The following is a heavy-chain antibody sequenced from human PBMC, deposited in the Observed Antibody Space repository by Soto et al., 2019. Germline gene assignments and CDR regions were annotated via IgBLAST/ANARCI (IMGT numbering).Heavy chain of an antibody. CDR1: GFPFSSFP. Sequence: PGGSLRLSCSASGFPFSSFPMHWVRQAPGKGLEYVSSISANGINTFYADSLKGRIIVSRDNSNDTLYLQMSSLRPDDTALYYCVKGLRFLEWFNFDYWGQGALVTVSS. CDR3: VKGLRFLEWFNFDY. V-gene: IGHV3-64D*08. CDR2: ISANGINT. J-gene: IGHJ4*02. D-gene: IGHD3-3*01.